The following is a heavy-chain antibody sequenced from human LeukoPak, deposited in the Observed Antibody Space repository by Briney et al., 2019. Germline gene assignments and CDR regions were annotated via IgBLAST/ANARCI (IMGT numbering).Heavy chain of an antibody. J-gene: IGHJ4*02. CDR2: IIPIFGTA. CDR3: ASPGYCSGGSCWEYYFDY. V-gene: IGHV1-69*13. D-gene: IGHD2-15*01. Sequence: SVKVSCKASGGTFSSYAIDWVRQAPGQGLEWTGGIIPIFGTANYAQKFQGRVTITADESTSTAYMELSSLRSEDTAVYYCASPGYCSGGSCWEYYFDYWGQGTLVTVSS. CDR1: GGTFSSYA.